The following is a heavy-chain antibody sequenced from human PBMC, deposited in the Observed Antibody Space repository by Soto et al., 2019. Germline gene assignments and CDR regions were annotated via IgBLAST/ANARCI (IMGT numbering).Heavy chain of an antibody. Sequence: SETLSLTCAVSGGSISSGGYSWSWIRQPPGKGLEWIGYIYHSGSTYYNPSLKSRVTISVDRSKNQFSLKLSSVTAADTAVYYCASHYRRRFWEWATEPLFDYWGQGTLVTVSS. V-gene: IGHV4-30-2*02. CDR1: GGSISSGGYS. CDR2: IYHSGST. J-gene: IGHJ4*02. CDR3: ASHYRRRFWEWATEPLFDY. D-gene: IGHD3-16*01.